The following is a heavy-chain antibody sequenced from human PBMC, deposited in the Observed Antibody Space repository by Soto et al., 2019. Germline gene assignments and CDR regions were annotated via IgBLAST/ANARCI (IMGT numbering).Heavy chain of an antibody. CDR2: LLRPGRST. Sequence: GSLRLSCAAEGFMFSDYAMTWARQAPGKELEWVSGLLRPGRSTYYADSVKGRLTISGDTSANTVYLQMDSLRAEDTAVYYCAKDAIANDGIWLMDSWGQGTVVTVSS. J-gene: IGHJ5*02. D-gene: IGHD3-16*01. CDR1: GFMFSDYA. V-gene: IGHV3-23*01. CDR3: AKDAIANDGIWLMDS.